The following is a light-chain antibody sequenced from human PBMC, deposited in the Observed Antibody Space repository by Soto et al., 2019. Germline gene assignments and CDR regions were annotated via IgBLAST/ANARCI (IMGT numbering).Light chain of an antibody. CDR2: KAS. V-gene: IGKV1-5*03. CDR1: QSVSSW. Sequence: DIQMTQSPSTLSASVGDRVTITCRASQSVSSWLAWYQQKPGKAPKLLIYKASSLESGVPSRFSGSGSGTEFTLTISSLQPDDFAAYYCQQYNSYPYTFGQGTKLEIK. J-gene: IGKJ2*01. CDR3: QQYNSYPYT.